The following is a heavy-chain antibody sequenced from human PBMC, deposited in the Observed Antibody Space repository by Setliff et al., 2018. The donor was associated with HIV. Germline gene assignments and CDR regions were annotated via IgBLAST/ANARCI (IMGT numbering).Heavy chain of an antibody. Sequence: PSETLSLTCTVSGASVSRYYWSWIRQHPGKGLEWIGYIYYSGATYYNPSLRSRVTISVGSSKNQFSLRLSSLTAADTAVYFCARDLRGARWYFDYWSQGTLVTVSS. J-gene: IGHJ4*02. V-gene: IGHV4-31*03. CDR2: IYYSGAT. D-gene: IGHD3-10*01. CDR1: GASVSRYY. CDR3: ARDLRGARWYFDY.